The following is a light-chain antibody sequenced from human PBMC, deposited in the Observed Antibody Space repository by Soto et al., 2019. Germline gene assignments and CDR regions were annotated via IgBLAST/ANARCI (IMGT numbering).Light chain of an antibody. J-gene: IGKJ5*01. CDR3: QQYCTSPLT. CDR2: WAS. Sequence: DIVMTQSPDSLALSLGERATITCKSTRSLLNYSGNRDCLAWYQHKSGQPPKLLIYWASTRHSGVPDRFGGSGSGSDFTLTINSLQPEDVAIYSCQQYCTSPLTFGQGTRLEI. CDR1: RSLLNYSGNRDC. V-gene: IGKV4-1*01.